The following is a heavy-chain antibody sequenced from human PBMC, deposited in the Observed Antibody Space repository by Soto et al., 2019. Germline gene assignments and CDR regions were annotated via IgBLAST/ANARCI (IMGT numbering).Heavy chain of an antibody. J-gene: IGHJ4*02. CDR1: GFTFRNNV. V-gene: IGHV3-23*05. Sequence: GGSLRLSCAASGFTFRNNVLSWVRQAQGRGLDGGSGITRSRREPCYADSVKGRFTISRDNAKTMGFLQMNSLRAEDTALYYCAKNGLDNSPSAIDSWGPGTLVTVSS. CDR2: ITRSRREP. D-gene: IGHD2-8*01. CDR3: AKNGLDNSPSAIDS.